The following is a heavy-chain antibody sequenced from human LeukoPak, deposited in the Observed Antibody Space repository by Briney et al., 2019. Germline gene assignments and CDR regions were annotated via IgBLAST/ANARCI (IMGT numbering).Heavy chain of an antibody. Sequence: SETLSLTCTVSGGSIRSYYWGWIRQPPGKGLEWIGYIYYSGSTNYNPSLKSRVTISVDTSKNQFSLKLSSVTAADTAVYYCARDLYSGSNNWFDPWGQGTLVTVSS. CDR2: IYYSGST. D-gene: IGHD1-26*01. CDR3: ARDLYSGSNNWFDP. V-gene: IGHV4-59*01. J-gene: IGHJ5*02. CDR1: GGSIRSYY.